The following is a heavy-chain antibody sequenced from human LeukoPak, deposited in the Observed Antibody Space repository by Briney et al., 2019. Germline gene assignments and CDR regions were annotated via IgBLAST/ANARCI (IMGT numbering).Heavy chain of an antibody. CDR2: IIPILGIA. J-gene: IGHJ4*02. CDR1: GGTFSSYT. Sequence: SVKVSCKASGGTFSSYTISWVRQAPGQGLEWMGRIIPILGIANYAQKFQGRVTITADKSTSTAYMELSSLRSEDTAVYHCARDFWRCSSTSCGWIYWGQGTLVTVSS. CDR3: ARDFWRCSSTSCGWIY. D-gene: IGHD2-2*01. V-gene: IGHV1-69*04.